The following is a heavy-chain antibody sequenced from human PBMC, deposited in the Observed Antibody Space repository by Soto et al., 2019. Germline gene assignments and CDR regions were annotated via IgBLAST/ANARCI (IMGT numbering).Heavy chain of an antibody. V-gene: IGHV4-31*03. D-gene: IGHD2-2*01. CDR1: GGSISSGGYY. CDR3: ARDHQYCSSTSCYFEFDY. Sequence: SETLSLTCTVSGGSISSGGYYWSWIRQHPGKGLEWIGYIYYSGSTYYNPSLKSRVTISVDTSKNQFSLKLSSVTAADTAVYYCARDHQYCSSTSCYFEFDYWGQGTLVTVSS. CDR2: IYYSGST. J-gene: IGHJ4*02.